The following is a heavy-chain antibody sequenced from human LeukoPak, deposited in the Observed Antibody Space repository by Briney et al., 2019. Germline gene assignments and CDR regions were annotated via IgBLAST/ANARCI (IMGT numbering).Heavy chain of an antibody. V-gene: IGHV3-23*01. CDR2: IGSTGGT. CDR3: ARRSDGESYYMDY. CDR1: GFTFSNYA. D-gene: IGHD2-15*01. Sequence: GGSLRLSCAASGFTFSNYALSWVRQAPGKGLEWVSIIGSTGGTYYAGSVKGRFTISRDNSKNTLYLQMDSLRADDTAVYYCARRSDGESYYMDYWGRGTTVTVSS. J-gene: IGHJ6*03.